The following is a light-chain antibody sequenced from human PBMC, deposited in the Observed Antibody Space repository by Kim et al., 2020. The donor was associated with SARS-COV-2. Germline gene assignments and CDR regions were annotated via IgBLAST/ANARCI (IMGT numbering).Light chain of an antibody. CDR3: QAWDSTWV. Sequence: SYELTQPPSVSVSPGQTASITCSGDKLGDKYDCWYQQKPGQSTVLVIYQDSKRPSGIPERFSGSNSGNTATLTISGTQAMDEADYYCQAWDSTWVFGGGT. J-gene: IGLJ3*02. CDR2: QDS. CDR1: KLGDKY. V-gene: IGLV3-1*01.